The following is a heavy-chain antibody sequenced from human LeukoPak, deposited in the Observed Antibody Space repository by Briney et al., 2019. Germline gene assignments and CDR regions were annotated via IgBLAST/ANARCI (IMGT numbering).Heavy chain of an antibody. J-gene: IGHJ4*02. CDR3: ARGRILGLESFFDL. D-gene: IGHD3-16*01. Sequence: GGSLRLSCAASGFSVSRNYMTWVRQAPGKGLEWVSVIYSGGRTDYADSVKGRSTISRDSSKNTLYLQMNSLRAEDTAVYYCARGRILGLESFFDLWGQGTLVTVSS. CDR1: GFSVSRNY. V-gene: IGHV3-66*02. CDR2: IYSGGRT.